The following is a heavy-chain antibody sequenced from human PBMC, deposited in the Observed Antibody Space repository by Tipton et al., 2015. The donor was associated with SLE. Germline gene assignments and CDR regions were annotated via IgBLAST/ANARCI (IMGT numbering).Heavy chain of an antibody. V-gene: IGHV4-59*12. Sequence: TLSLTCTVSGGSISNYFWSWIRQPPGRLLQYIGYISYSGSTNYNPSLRSRVTISVDTSKNHFSLKLSYVTAADTAVYYCARDLRWGYSSSWYGSYYYYGMDVWGQGITVTVSS. D-gene: IGHD6-13*01. CDR1: GGSISNYF. J-gene: IGHJ6*02. CDR2: ISYSGST. CDR3: ARDLRWGYSSSWYGSYYYYGMDV.